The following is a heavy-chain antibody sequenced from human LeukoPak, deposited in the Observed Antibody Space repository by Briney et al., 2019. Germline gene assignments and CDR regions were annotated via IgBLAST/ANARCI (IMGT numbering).Heavy chain of an antibody. CDR1: GFTFSSYA. Sequence: GGSLRLSCAASGFTFSSYAMHWVRQAPGKGLEWVAVISYDGSNKYYTDSVKGRFTISRDSSKNTVSLEMNSLRVEDTAVYYCAKDVNAHCRGDCFDYWGQGTLVTVSS. J-gene: IGHJ4*02. D-gene: IGHD2-21*01. CDR2: ISYDGSNK. CDR3: AKDVNAHCRGDCFDY. V-gene: IGHV3-30-3*01.